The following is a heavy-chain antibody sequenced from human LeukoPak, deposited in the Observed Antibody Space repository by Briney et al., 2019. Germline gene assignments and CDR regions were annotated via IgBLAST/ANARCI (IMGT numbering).Heavy chain of an antibody. J-gene: IGHJ4*02. Sequence: KPSETLSLTCAVSGGSVNIGSYYWSWIRQPPGKGLEWIGYIYYSGSTKYNPSLKSRVTISVDTSKNQFSLKLSSVTAADTAVYYCARSQWIQLWFAFDYWGQGTLVTAS. CDR1: GGSVNIGSYY. CDR3: ARSQWIQLWFAFDY. D-gene: IGHD5-18*01. V-gene: IGHV4-61*01. CDR2: IYYSGST.